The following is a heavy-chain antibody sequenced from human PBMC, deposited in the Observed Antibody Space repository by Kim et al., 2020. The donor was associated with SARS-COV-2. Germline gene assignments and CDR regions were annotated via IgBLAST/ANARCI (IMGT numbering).Heavy chain of an antibody. CDR2: ISGSGGST. CDR1: GFTFSSYA. CDR3: AKVIDPSRHYYGMDV. D-gene: IGHD6-13*01. V-gene: IGHV3-23*01. J-gene: IGHJ6*02. Sequence: GGSLRLSCAASGFTFSSYAMSWVRQAPGKGLEWVSAISGSGGSTYYADSVKGRFTISRDNSKNTLYLQMNSLRAEDTAVYYCAKVIDPSRHYYGMDVWGQGTTVSVSS.